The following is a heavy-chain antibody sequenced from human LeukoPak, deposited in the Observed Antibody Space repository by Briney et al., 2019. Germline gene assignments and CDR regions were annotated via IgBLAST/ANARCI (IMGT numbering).Heavy chain of an antibody. V-gene: IGHV1-69*06. CDR1: GGTFSSYA. CDR2: IIPIFGTA. Sequence: GSSVKVSCKASGGTFSSYAISWVRQAPGQGLEWMGGIIPIFGTANYAQKFQGRVTITADKSTSTAYMELRSLRSDDTAVYYCARGPRSDSGGSYDHRIYYYYYYYMDVWGKGTTVTVSS. D-gene: IGHD2-15*01. CDR3: ARGPRSDSGGSYDHRIYYYYYYYMDV. J-gene: IGHJ6*03.